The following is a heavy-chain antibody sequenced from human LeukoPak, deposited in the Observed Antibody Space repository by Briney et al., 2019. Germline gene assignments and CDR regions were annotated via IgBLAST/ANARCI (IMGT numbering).Heavy chain of an antibody. V-gene: IGHV4-39*07. Sequence: SETLSLTCTVSGGSISSSFYYWGWIRQPPGKGLEWIGSIYHSGSTYYNPSLKSRVTISVDTSRNQFSLNLSSVTAVDTAVYYCARKENVYYYFDYWGQGTLVTVSS. CDR3: ARKENVYYYFDY. D-gene: IGHD3-10*01. J-gene: IGHJ4*02. CDR2: IYHSGST. CDR1: GGSISSSFYY.